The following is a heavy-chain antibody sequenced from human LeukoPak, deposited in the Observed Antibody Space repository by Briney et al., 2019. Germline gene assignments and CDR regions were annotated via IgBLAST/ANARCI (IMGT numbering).Heavy chain of an antibody. CDR2: ISGTGVNT. CDR1: GFTFSSYW. J-gene: IGHJ4*02. D-gene: IGHD5-12*01. Sequence: PGGSLRLSCAASGFTFSSYWLSWVRQAPGKGLEWVSAISGTGVNTYYADSVKGRFTISRDNSKNTLYLQINSLRAEDTAVYYCAKDRAVVATIPLDYWGQGTLVTVSS. CDR3: AKDRAVVATIPLDY. V-gene: IGHV3-23*01.